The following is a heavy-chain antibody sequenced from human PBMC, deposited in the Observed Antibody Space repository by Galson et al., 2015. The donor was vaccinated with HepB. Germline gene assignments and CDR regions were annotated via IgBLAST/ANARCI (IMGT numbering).Heavy chain of an antibody. Sequence: SVKVSCKASGYTFTSYAMHWVRQAPGQRLEWMGWINAGNGNTKYSQKFQGRVTITRDTSASTAYMELSSLRSEDTAVYYCARAPDGSGWYSFPLSGGMDVWGQGTTVTVSS. V-gene: IGHV1-3*01. CDR2: INAGNGNT. J-gene: IGHJ6*02. D-gene: IGHD6-19*01. CDR3: ARAPDGSGWYSFPLSGGMDV. CDR1: GYTFTSYA.